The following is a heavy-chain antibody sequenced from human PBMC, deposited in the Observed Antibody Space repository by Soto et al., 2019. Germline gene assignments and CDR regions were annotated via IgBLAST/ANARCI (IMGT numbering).Heavy chain of an antibody. CDR2: ISYDAYNT. Sequence: GGSLRLSCVASGFTFGDYSLHWVRQAPGKGLEWLALISYDAYNTYAADSVRGRFTISRDNSKNTLTLQMNSLRVDDTAMYYCARGNSGYCSSSYFYVLTGLEVWGRGATVTVSS. CDR3: ARGNSGYCSSSYFYVLTGLEV. D-gene: IGHD2-15*01. V-gene: IGHV3-30-3*01. CDR1: GFTFGDYS. J-gene: IGHJ6*01.